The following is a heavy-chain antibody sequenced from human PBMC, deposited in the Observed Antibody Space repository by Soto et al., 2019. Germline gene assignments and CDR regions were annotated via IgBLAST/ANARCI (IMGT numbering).Heavy chain of an antibody. CDR1: GLTFSSYG. CDR3: AKSGAYYYDSREVLDY. Sequence: PGGSLRLSCAASGLTFSSYGMHWVRQAPGKGLEWVAVISYDGSNKYYADSVKGRFTISRDNSKNTLYLQMNSLRAEDTAVYYCAKSGAYYYDSREVLDYWGQGTLVTVYS. J-gene: IGHJ4*02. D-gene: IGHD3-22*01. CDR2: ISYDGSNK. V-gene: IGHV3-30*18.